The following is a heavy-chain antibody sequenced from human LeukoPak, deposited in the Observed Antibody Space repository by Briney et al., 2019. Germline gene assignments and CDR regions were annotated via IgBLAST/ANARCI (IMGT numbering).Heavy chain of an antibody. J-gene: IGHJ4*02. CDR1: GFTFSSYW. V-gene: IGHV3-7*01. Sequence: PGGSLRLSCAASGFTFSSYWMSWVRQAPGKGLEWVANIKQDGSEKYYVDSVKGRFTISRDNAKNSLYLQMNSLRAEDTAVYYCARGPDRRSSWFPYYFDYWGQGTLVTVSS. CDR2: IKQDGSEK. D-gene: IGHD6-13*01. CDR3: ARGPDRRSSWFPYYFDY.